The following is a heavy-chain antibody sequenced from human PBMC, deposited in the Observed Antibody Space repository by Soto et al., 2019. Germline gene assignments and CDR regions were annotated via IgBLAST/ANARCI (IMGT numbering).Heavy chain of an antibody. CDR2: IYYSGST. CDR1: GGSISSYY. D-gene: IGHD3-3*01. J-gene: IGHJ6*02. CDR3: GREGTPYYDFWSGMGGMDV. V-gene: IGHV4-59*01. Sequence: PSETLSLTCTVSGGSISSYYWSWIRQPPGKGLEWIGYIYYSGSTNYNPSLKSRVTISVDTSKNQFSLKLSSVTAADTAVYYCGREGTPYYDFWSGMGGMDVWGQGTTVTVSS.